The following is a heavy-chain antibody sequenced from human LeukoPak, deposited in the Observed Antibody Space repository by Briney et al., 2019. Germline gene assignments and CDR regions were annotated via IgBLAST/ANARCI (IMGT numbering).Heavy chain of an antibody. CDR3: ARAMRLLFFST. CDR2: INHSGST. CDR1: GGSFSGYY. J-gene: IGHJ5*02. V-gene: IGHV4-34*01. Sequence: SETLSLTCAVYGGSFSGYYWSWIRQPPEKGLEWIGEINHSGSTNYNPSLKSRVTISVDTSKNQFSLKLSSVTAADTAVYYCARAMRLLFFSTWGQGTLVTVSS. D-gene: IGHD2-15*01.